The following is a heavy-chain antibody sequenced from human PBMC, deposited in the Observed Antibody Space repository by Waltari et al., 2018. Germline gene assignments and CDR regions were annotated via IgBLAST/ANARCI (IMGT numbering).Heavy chain of an antibody. CDR1: GGSISSSSYY. J-gene: IGHJ2*01. CDR3: ARDTGGPNSSGWELYFDL. D-gene: IGHD6-19*01. Sequence: QLQLQESGPGLVKPSETLSLTCTVSGGSISSSSYYWGWIRQPPGKGLEWIGSIYYSGSTYYNPSLKSRVTISVDTSKNQFSLKLSSVTAADTAVYYCARDTGGPNSSGWELYFDLWGRGTLVTVSS. CDR2: IYYSGST. V-gene: IGHV4-39*07.